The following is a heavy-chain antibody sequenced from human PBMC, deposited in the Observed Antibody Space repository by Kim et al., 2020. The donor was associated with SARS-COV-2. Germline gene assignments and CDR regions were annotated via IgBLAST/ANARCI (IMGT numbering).Heavy chain of an antibody. V-gene: IGHV4-61*01. CDR2: IYYSGST. J-gene: IGHJ4*02. Sequence: SETLSLTCTVSGGSVSSGSYYWSWIRQPPGKGLEWIGYIYYSGSTNYNPSLKSRVTISVDTSKNQFSLKLSSVTAADTAVYYCARVSGGYKGDYWGQGTLVTVSS. CDR1: GGSVSSGSYY. CDR3: ARVSGGYKGDY. D-gene: IGHD1-20*01.